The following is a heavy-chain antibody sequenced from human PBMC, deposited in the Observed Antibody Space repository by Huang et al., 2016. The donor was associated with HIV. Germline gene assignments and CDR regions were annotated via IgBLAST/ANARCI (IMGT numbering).Heavy chain of an antibody. Sequence: DEHLVESGGGLVQPGGSVTITCEVSGLNFKNYWMNWVRQAPGKGLEWVANIRGDGSEKKYVDSVKGRVTIFRDNAKNLLYLQMKSLRAEDTSVYYCATNLQIVVVPPDMGYDAFDMWGQGTMVTVSS. J-gene: IGHJ3*02. CDR3: ATNLQIVVVPPDMGYDAFDM. D-gene: IGHD2-2*01. CDR2: IRGDGSEK. CDR1: GLNFKNYW. V-gene: IGHV3-7*01.